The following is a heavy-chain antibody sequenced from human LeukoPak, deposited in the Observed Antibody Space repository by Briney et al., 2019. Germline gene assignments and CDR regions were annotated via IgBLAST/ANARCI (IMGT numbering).Heavy chain of an antibody. D-gene: IGHD1-26*01. V-gene: IGHV3-74*01. J-gene: IGHJ4*02. Sequence: GGSLRLSCAASGLTFSSHWMHWVRQAPGKGLVWVSRITNDGSSTTYADSVKGRFTISRDNAKNALYLQMDNLRAEDTAIYYCARDKVVGATYFDYWGQGTLVTVSS. CDR1: GLTFSSHW. CDR3: ARDKVVGATYFDY. CDR2: ITNDGSST.